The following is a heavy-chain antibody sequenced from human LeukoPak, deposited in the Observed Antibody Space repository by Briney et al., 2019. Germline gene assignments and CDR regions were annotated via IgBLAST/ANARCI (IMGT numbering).Heavy chain of an antibody. V-gene: IGHV4-39*01. CDR1: GGSISSSSSYY. CDR3: ASLRERSYYARGFDY. CDR2: IYYSGST. Sequence: TSETLSLTCTVSGGSISSSSSYYWGWIRQPPGKGLEWIGSIYYSGSTYYNPSLKSRVTISVDTSKNQFSLKLSSVTAADTAVYYCASLRERSYYARGFDYWGQGTLVTVSS. D-gene: IGHD1-26*01. J-gene: IGHJ4*02.